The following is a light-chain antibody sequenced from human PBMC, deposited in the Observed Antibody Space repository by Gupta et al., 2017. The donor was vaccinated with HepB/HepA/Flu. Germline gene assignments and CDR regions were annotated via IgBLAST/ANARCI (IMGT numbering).Light chain of an antibody. J-gene: IGKJ4*01. CDR1: QSISSH. V-gene: IGKV1-39*01. Sequence: IQLTQSPSSLSASVGDRVTITCRASQSISSHLNGYQQKPGKAPKLLIYAASSLQSGVPSRFSGSGSGTDFTLTSSSLQPEDFATYYCQQSYSTPLTFGRGTKVEIK. CDR2: AAS. CDR3: QQSYSTPLT.